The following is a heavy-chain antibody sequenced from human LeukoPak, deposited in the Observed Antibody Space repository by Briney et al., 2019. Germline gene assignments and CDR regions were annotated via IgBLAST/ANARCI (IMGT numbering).Heavy chain of an antibody. Sequence: GGSLRLSCAASGFTVSSSYMSWVRQAPGKGLEWVSIVYSGGSIYYADSVKCRFTTSRRNSNSTLDLQMNSLRTEDTAMYYCARSYNSAWLDYWGQGTLVAVSS. J-gene: IGHJ4*02. CDR2: VYSGGSI. CDR3: ARSYNSAWLDY. D-gene: IGHD6-19*01. CDR1: GFTVSSSY. V-gene: IGHV3-53*04.